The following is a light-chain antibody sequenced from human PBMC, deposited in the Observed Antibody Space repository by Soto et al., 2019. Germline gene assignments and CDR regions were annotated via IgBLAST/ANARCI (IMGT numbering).Light chain of an antibody. Sequence: HSVLTQPPSASGTPGQRVTISCSGSSSNIGSNYVYWYQQLPGTAPKLLIYRNNQRPSGVPDRFSGSKSGTSASLAISGLRSEDEAEYYCAAWDDSLSGEVVFGLGTQLTVL. J-gene: IGLJ2*01. CDR2: RNN. V-gene: IGLV1-47*01. CDR3: AAWDDSLSGEVV. CDR1: SSNIGSNY.